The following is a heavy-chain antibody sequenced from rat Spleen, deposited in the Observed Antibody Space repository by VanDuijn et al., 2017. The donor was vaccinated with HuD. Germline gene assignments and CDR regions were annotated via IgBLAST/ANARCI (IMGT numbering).Heavy chain of an antibody. V-gene: IGHV5S13*01. CDR3: ARTYYYDGYYYFDY. J-gene: IGHJ2*01. Sequence: EVQLVESGGGLVQPGRSLTLSCAASGFTYSNYVMAWVRQAPTKGLEWVASISTGGGNTYYPDIVKSRFTIYRENAKDTLYLQMDSLRSEDKATYYCARTYYYDGYYYFDYWGQGVMVTVSS. D-gene: IGHD1-12*03. CDR1: GFTYSNYV. CDR2: ISTGGGNT.